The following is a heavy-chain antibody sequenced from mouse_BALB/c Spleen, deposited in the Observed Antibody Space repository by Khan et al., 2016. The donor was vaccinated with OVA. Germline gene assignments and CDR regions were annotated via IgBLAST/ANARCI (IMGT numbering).Heavy chain of an antibody. D-gene: IGHD2-1*01. J-gene: IGHJ3*01. CDR3: ARSHYGTFAY. CDR2: ISSDGDYT. V-gene: IGHV5-9-3*01. Sequence: DVQLVESGGGLVKPGGSLKLSCAASGFTFSTYAMSWVRQTPEKRLEWVATISSDGDYTYFPDNVTGRFTISRDKAKNTLCLQMPGLRSEEGAMDYCARSHYGTFAYWGQGTLGTVSA. CDR1: GFTFSTYA.